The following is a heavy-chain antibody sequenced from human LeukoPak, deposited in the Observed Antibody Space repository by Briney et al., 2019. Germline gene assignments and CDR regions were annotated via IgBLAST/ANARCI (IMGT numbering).Heavy chain of an antibody. J-gene: IGHJ6*03. D-gene: IGHD5-18*01. CDR1: GYTFTSYD. Sequence: ASVKVSCKASGYTFTSYDINWVRQATGQGLEWMGWMNPNSGNTGYAQKFQGRVTITRNTSISTAYMELSSLRSEDTAVYYCARGRGYSPIYYYYYYMGVWGKGTTVTVSS. V-gene: IGHV1-8*03. CDR2: MNPNSGNT. CDR3: ARGRGYSPIYYYYYYMGV.